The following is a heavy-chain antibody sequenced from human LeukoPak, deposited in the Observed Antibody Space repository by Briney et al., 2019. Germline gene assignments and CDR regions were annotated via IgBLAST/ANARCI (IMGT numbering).Heavy chain of an antibody. V-gene: IGHV3-74*01. Sequence: GGSLRLSCAASGFTFNTYSMNWVRQAPGKGLVWVSHINRDGSSTNYADSVKGRFTISRDNAKNTLSLQMNSLRAEDTAVYYCARDYQYGLDVWGQGTTVTVSS. J-gene: IGHJ6*02. CDR1: GFTFNTYS. CDR3: ARDYQYGLDV. CDR2: INRDGSST.